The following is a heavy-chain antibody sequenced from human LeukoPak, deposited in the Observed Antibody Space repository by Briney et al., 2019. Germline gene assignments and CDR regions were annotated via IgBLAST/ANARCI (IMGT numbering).Heavy chain of an antibody. CDR2: IKQDGSET. J-gene: IGHJ5*02. Sequence: GGSLRLSCAASGFTFNNHYVTWVRQAPGKGLEWVANIKQDGSETYYLDSVKGRFTISRDNAKNSLYLQLNNVRAEDTAVYYCARDSLGGSCYVSWGQGTLVTVSS. CDR3: ARDSLGGSCYVS. V-gene: IGHV3-7*04. CDR1: GFTFNNHY. D-gene: IGHD3-22*01.